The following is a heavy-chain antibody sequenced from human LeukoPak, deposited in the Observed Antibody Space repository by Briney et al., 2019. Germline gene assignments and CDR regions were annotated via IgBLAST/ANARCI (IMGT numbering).Heavy chain of an antibody. CDR2: IYTNVST. V-gene: IGHV4-4*07. Sequence: PSETLSLTCTVSDDSISSYYWSWIRQPAGKGLEWIGRIYTNVSTNYNPSLKSRVTISVDTSRNQFSLKLNSVTAADTAVYYCARALPMGWLRYNNPDYYFDYWGQGTPVTVSS. D-gene: IGHD5-12*01. J-gene: IGHJ4*02. CDR3: ARALPMGWLRYNNPDYYFDY. CDR1: DDSISSYY.